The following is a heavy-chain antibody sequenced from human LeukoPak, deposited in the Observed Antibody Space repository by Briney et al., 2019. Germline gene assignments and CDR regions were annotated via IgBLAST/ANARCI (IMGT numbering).Heavy chain of an antibody. V-gene: IGHV3-9*01. CDR2: ISWNSGSI. Sequence: GGSLRLSCAASGFTFDAYAMHWVRQAPGKGLEWVSGISWNSGSIGYADSVKGRFTISRDNAQNSLYLQMNSLRAEDTALYYCAKDRSGSSNDAFDIRGQGIMVTVSS. CDR1: GFTFDAYA. D-gene: IGHD1-26*01. J-gene: IGHJ3*02. CDR3: AKDRSGSSNDAFDI.